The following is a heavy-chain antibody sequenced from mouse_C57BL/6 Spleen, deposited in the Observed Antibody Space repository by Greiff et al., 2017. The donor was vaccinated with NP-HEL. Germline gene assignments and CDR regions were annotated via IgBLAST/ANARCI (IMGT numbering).Heavy chain of an antibody. J-gene: IGHJ2*01. V-gene: IGHV1-80*01. CDR3: ARSWDRGYYFDD. CDR2: IYPGDGDT. Sequence: VQLQESGAELVKPGASVKISCKASGYAFSSYWMNWVKQRPGKGLEWIGQIYPGDGDTNYNGKFKGKATLTADKSSSTAYMQLSSLTSEDSAVYFCARSWDRGYYFDDWGQGTTLTVSA. CDR1: GYAFSSYW. D-gene: IGHD4-1*01.